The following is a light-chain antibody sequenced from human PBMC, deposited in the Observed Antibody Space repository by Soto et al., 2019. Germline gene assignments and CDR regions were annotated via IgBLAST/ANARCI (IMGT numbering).Light chain of an antibody. CDR1: QSVSSSY. Sequence: EIVLTQSPGTLSLSPGERATLSCRASQSVSSSYLAWYQQKPGQAPRLLIYGASSRATGIPDRFSGSGSGTDFTLTISRLEPEDFAVYYCHQYDSSPETLGQGTKV. CDR3: HQYDSSPET. CDR2: GAS. V-gene: IGKV3-20*01. J-gene: IGKJ1*01.